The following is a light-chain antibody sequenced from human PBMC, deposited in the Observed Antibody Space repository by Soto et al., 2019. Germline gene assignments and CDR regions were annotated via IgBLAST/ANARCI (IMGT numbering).Light chain of an antibody. Sequence: VIWMTQSPSLPSASIGDRVTISCRVSQGISSDLAWYQQKPGKAPEPLIYAASTLLSGVPSKFSGSGSGTDFTLTISCLQSEDFATYYCQQYYSYPEAFGQGTKVDIK. CDR3: QQYYSYPEA. CDR1: QGISSD. CDR2: AAS. J-gene: IGKJ1*01. V-gene: IGKV1D-8*01.